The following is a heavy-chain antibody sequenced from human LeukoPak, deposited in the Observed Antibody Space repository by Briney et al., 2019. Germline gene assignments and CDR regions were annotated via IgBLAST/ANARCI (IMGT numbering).Heavy chain of an antibody. V-gene: IGHV4-59*01. J-gene: IGHJ3*02. Sequence: SETLSLTCTVSGGSISSYYWSWIRQPPGKGLEWIGYIYYSGSTSYNPSLKSRVTISVDTSKKQFSLRLSSVTAADTAFYYCARYIVSYPHDAFDIWGQGTMVTVSS. CDR3: ARYIVSYPHDAFDI. CDR1: GGSISSYY. CDR2: IYYSGST. D-gene: IGHD1-26*01.